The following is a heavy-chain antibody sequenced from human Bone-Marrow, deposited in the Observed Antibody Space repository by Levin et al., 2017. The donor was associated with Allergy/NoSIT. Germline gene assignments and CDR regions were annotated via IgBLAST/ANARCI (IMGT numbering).Heavy chain of an antibody. Sequence: GESLKISCAASGFTFSAFGMHWVRQAPGRGLEWVAVISYDGGHKFYADSVKGRFTRSRENSKNTHYLQMNSLRAEDTAVYYCTRDRGEWGQFYFDYWGQGILVTVSS. J-gene: IGHJ4*02. CDR2: ISYDGGHK. CDR1: GFTFSAFG. V-gene: IGHV3-33*01. CDR3: TRDRGEWGQFYFDY. D-gene: IGHD1-26*01.